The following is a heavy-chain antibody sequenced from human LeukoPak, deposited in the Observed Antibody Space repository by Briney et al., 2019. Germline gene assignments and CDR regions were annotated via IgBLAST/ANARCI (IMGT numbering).Heavy chain of an antibody. Sequence: ASVKVSCKASGYTFTGYYMHWVRQAPGQGLECMGWINPNSGGTNYAQKFQGRVTMTRDTSISTAYMELSRLRSDDTAVYYCARSYYDSSGYSPEGPWGQGTLVTVSS. CDR3: ARSYYDSSGYSPEGP. D-gene: IGHD3-22*01. V-gene: IGHV1-2*02. CDR2: INPNSGGT. J-gene: IGHJ5*02. CDR1: GYTFTGYY.